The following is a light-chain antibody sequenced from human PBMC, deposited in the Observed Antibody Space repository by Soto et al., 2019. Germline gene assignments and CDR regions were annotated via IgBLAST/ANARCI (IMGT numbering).Light chain of an antibody. V-gene: IGKV3-15*01. Sequence: EIVLTQSPGTLSLSPGERATLSCRASQSVSSSYLACYQQKPGQAPRLLIYGASTRATGIPARFSGSGSGTEFTLTINSLQSEDFAVYYCQQYNNWPRTFGQGTKVDIK. J-gene: IGKJ1*01. CDR2: GAS. CDR1: QSVSSSY. CDR3: QQYNNWPRT.